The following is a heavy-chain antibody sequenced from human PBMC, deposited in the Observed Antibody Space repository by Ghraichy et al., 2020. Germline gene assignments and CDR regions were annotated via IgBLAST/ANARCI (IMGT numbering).Heavy chain of an antibody. J-gene: IGHJ4*02. V-gene: IGHV3-23*01. CDR2: IDDSGVTT. Sequence: GESLNISCAASGFSFSNYAMNWVRQAPGEGLEWVSTIDDSGVTTYYADSVKGRFTISRDNSKNTLYVQMDSLRVEDTAVYYCAKSWSGFYWHFDFWGQGTLVTVSS. D-gene: IGHD3-3*01. CDR1: GFSFSNYA. CDR3: AKSWSGFYWHFDF.